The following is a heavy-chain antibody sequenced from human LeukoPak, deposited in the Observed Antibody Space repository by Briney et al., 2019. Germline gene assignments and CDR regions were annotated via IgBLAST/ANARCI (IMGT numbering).Heavy chain of an antibody. V-gene: IGHV3-21*01. D-gene: IGHD2-21*02. Sequence: GGSLRLSCAASGFTFSSYSMNWVRQAPGKGLEWVSSISSSSSYIYYADSVKGRFTISRDNAKNSLYLQMNSLRAEDTAVYYCASMTTYCGGDCYFFDYWGQETLVTVSS. CDR2: ISSSSSYI. CDR3: ASMTTYCGGDCYFFDY. J-gene: IGHJ4*02. CDR1: GFTFSSYS.